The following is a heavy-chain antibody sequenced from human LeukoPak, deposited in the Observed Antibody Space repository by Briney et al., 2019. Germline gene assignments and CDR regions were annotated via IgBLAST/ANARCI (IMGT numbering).Heavy chain of an antibody. J-gene: IGHJ4*02. D-gene: IGHD6-25*01. CDR2: ISFGGST. Sequence: PSETLSLTCTISGGSMRNYFWNWVRQPAGEALEWIGRISFGGSTDYNPSFESRLAMSVDTSKNQFSLRLSSVTAADTAVYYCARGTRIAAGGSFDYWGQGTLVTVSS. V-gene: IGHV4-4*07. CDR1: GGSMRNYF. CDR3: ARGTRIAAGGSFDY.